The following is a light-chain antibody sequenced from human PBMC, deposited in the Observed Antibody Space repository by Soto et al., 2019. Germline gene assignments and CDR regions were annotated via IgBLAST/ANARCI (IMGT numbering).Light chain of an antibody. Sequence: DIQMTQSPSSLSASVEDRVXXXXXASQSISNHLNWYQQKPGKAPKLLIYAASSLESGVPSRFSGSGSGTDFTLTISSLQPEDFATYYCLQVYNXXLTFGGGTKVDVK. CDR3: LQVYNXXLT. CDR2: AAS. J-gene: IGKJ4*01. CDR1: QSISNH. V-gene: IGKV1-39*01.